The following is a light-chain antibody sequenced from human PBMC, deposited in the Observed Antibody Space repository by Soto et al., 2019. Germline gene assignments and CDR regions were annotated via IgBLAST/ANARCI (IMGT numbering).Light chain of an antibody. CDR2: GTS. CDR1: QSIRTY. CDR3: QQSHRTPWT. J-gene: IGKJ1*01. Sequence: DIPLTQSPSSLSASVGDRVTITCRASQSIRTYLNWYQERPGKAPKLLIYGTSSLQSGVPSRFSGSASGTEFPLTISSLQSEDFATYYCQQSHRTPWTFGQGTKVEIK. V-gene: IGKV1-39*01.